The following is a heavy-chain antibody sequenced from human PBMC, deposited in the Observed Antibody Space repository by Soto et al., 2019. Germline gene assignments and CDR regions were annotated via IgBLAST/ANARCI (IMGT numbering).Heavy chain of an antibody. CDR1: GFTFGDYA. CDR3: TRAVRGNYDFWSGSRPQNYFDY. J-gene: IGHJ4*02. V-gene: IGHV3-49*03. CDR2: IRSKAYGGTT. Sequence: GGSLRLSCTASGFTFGDYAMSWFRQAPGKGLEWVGFIRSKAYGGTTEYAASVKGRFTISRDDSKSIAYLQMNSLKTEDTAVYYCTRAVRGNYDFWSGSRPQNYFDYWGQGTLVTVSS. D-gene: IGHD3-3*01.